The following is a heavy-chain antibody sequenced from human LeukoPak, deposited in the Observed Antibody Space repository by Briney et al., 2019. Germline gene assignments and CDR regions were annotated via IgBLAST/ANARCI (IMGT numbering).Heavy chain of an antibody. V-gene: IGHV3-74*01. CDR2: IKSDGST. Sequence: GGSLRLSCAASGFTFSSYWMHWVRQAPGKGPVWVSRIKSDGSTNYADSVKGRFTISRDNAKNTVSLQMNSLRAEDTGVYFCARAPSEIGGYYPEYFRHWGQGTLVTVSS. J-gene: IGHJ1*01. D-gene: IGHD3-22*01. CDR1: GFTFSSYW. CDR3: ARAPSEIGGYYPEYFRH.